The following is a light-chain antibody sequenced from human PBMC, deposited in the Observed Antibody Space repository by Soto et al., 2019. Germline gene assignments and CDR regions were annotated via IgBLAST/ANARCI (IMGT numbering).Light chain of an antibody. CDR2: DVR. V-gene: IGLV2-14*03. J-gene: IGLJ1*01. CDR3: SSYTSSMTNV. Sequence: QSALTQPASVSGSPGQSITISCTGTSSDVGGYNSVSWYQHHPGKAPKLRLYDVRDRPSGVSYRFSGSKSGNTASLTISGLQAADEADYFCSSYTSSMTNVFGSGTKLTVL. CDR1: SSDVGGYNS.